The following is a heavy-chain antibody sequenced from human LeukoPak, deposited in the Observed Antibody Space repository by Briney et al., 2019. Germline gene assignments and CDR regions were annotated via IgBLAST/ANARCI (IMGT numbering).Heavy chain of an antibody. CDR1: GFTFSSYG. CDR3: AKDVAPYYYDSSGYPYYFDY. CDR2: IWYDGSNK. J-gene: IGHJ4*02. V-gene: IGHV3-33*06. D-gene: IGHD3-22*01. Sequence: GGSLRLSCAASGFTFSSYGMHWVRQAPGKGLEWVAVIWYDGSNKYYADSVKGRFTISRDNSKNTLYLQMNSLRPEDTAVYYCAKDVAPYYYDSSGYPYYFDYWGQGTLVTVSS.